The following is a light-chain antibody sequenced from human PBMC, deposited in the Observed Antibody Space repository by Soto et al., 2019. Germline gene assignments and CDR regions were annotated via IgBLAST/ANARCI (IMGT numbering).Light chain of an antibody. CDR3: QQYGSSPPST. V-gene: IGKV3-20*01. Sequence: EIVWTQSPGTLSLSPGERATLSFRASQSVSSSYLAWYQQKPGEAPRLLIYGASSRATGIPDQFSGSGSGEDFNITISRLEPEDFAVYYCQQYGSSPPSTFGGGSQVEIK. CDR2: GAS. CDR1: QSVSSSY. J-gene: IGKJ4*01.